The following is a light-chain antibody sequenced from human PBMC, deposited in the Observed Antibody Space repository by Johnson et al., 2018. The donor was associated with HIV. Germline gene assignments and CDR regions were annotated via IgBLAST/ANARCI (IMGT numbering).Light chain of an antibody. CDR1: SSNIGNNY. CDR2: YNN. J-gene: IGLJ1*01. CDR3: GTWDSSLSALYV. Sequence: QAVLTQPPSVSAAPGQTVTISCSGSSSNIGNNYVSWYQQLPGTAPKLLIYYNNKRPSGIPDRFSGSKSGTSATLGITGLQTGDEADYYCGTWDSSLSALYVFGTGTKVTVL. V-gene: IGLV1-51*01.